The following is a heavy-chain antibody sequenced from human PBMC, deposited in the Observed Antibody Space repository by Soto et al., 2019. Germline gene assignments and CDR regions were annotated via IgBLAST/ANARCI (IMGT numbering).Heavy chain of an antibody. CDR2: IIPIFGTA. J-gene: IGHJ6*02. CDR3: ATSRQVVPAAIGGVYYYYGMDV. D-gene: IGHD2-2*01. Sequence: GGPVEVSCKASGGTFSSYAISWGGQGPGKRLEWMGGIIPIFGTANYEQKFQGRVTITADESTSTAYMELSSLRSEDTAVYYCATSRQVVPAAIGGVYYYYGMDVWGQGTTVTVSS. V-gene: IGHV1-69*13. CDR1: GGTFSSYA.